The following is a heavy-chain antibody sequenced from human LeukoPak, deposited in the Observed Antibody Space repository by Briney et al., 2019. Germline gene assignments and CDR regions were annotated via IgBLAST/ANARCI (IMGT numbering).Heavy chain of an antibody. V-gene: IGHV4-31*03. CDR3: ASLNSGSSIDY. Sequence: MLSETLSLTCTVSGGSISSGGYYWSWIRQHPGKGLEWIGYTYYSGSTYYNPSLKSRVTISVDTSKNQFSLKLSSVTAADTAVYYCASLNSGSSIDYWGQGTLVTVSS. J-gene: IGHJ4*02. CDR2: TYYSGST. CDR1: GGSISSGGYY. D-gene: IGHD1-26*01.